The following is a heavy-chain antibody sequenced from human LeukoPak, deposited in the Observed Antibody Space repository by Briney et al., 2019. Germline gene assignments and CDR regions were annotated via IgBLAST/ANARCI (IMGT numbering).Heavy chain of an antibody. V-gene: IGHV4-39*01. CDR1: GASLSSIGYY. CDR3: VGGGWLVTRAFDI. Sequence: NPSETRSSTATVSGASLSSIGYYGAGIPQPPEKGLEGIGTIFYSGSTYYNPSLKSRITMSVDTSKNQFSLKLSSVTAADTAVYYCVGGGWLVTRAFDIWGQGTMVTVSS. CDR2: IFYSGST. D-gene: IGHD6-19*01. J-gene: IGHJ3*02.